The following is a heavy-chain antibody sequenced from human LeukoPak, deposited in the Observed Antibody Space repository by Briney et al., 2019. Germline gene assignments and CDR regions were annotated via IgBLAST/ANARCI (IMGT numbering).Heavy chain of an antibody. CDR1: GYTFTSYA. CDR3: ARYNNNWCFDY. D-gene: IGHD6-13*01. J-gene: IGHJ4*02. V-gene: IGHV1-3*01. Sequence: ASVKVSCKASGYTFTSYAMHWVRQAPGQRLEWMGWINAGNGNTKYSQKFQGRVTITRDTSASTVYLELSSLRSEDTAEYYCARYNNNWCFDYWGQGTPVPVSS. CDR2: INAGNGNT.